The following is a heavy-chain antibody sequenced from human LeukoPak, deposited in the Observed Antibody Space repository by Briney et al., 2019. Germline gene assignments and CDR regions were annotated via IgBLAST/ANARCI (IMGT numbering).Heavy chain of an antibody. V-gene: IGHV1-8*01. CDR3: AREVQGEFLYSSSWYYFDY. Sequence: ASVKVSFKASGYTFTSYDINWVRQATGQGLEWMGWMNPNSGNTGYAQKFQGRVTMTRNTSISTAYMELSSLRSEDTAVYYCAREVQGEFLYSSSWYYFDYWGQGTLVTVSS. J-gene: IGHJ4*02. CDR2: MNPNSGNT. CDR1: GYTFTSYD. D-gene: IGHD6-13*01.